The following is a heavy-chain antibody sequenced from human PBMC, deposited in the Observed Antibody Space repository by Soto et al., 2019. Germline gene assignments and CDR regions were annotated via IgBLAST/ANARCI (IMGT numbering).Heavy chain of an antibody. V-gene: IGHV1-3*04. CDR3: AKYCSSDVCFDY. J-gene: IGHJ4*02. CDR2: ISTGNGNT. Sequence: ASVKVSCKTSGYTFTDYAIYWVRQAPGQRLEWLGWISTGNGNTKFSQKFQGRVTITRDTSATTAYMELTSLRSEDTAVYYCAKYCSSDVCFDYWGQGTLVTVSS. CDR1: GYTFTDYA. D-gene: IGHD2-8*01.